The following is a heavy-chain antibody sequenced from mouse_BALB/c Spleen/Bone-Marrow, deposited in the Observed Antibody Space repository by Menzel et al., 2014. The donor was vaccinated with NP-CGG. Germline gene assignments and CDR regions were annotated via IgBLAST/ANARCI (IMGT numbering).Heavy chain of an antibody. J-gene: IGHJ3*01. D-gene: IGHD2-14*01. CDR2: INPSTGYT. V-gene: IGHV1-7*01. CDR3: AREKVLRNFFAY. CDR1: GYTFTSYW. Sequence: VQLQQSGAELAKPGASVKMSCKASGYTFTSYWMHWVKQRPGQGLEWIGYINPSTGYTEYNQKFKDKATLTADKSSSTAYMQLSSLTSGDSAVYYCAREKVLRNFFAYWGQGTLVTVSA.